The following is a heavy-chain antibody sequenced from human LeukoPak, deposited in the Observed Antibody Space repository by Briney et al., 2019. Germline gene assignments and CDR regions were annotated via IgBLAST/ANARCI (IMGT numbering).Heavy chain of an antibody. CDR2: INPNSGGR. CDR3: AIEIDFYYNYIDV. J-gene: IGHJ6*03. D-gene: IGHD2-21*01. V-gene: IGHV1-2*02. CDR1: GYTVTRYE. Sequence: ASVKPCCKASGYTVTRYEMDCVPQAAGQGPEGRGWINPNSGGRNYAQKFKGRVTMTRDKYTGTVYMELSRRTSDDTAVYYCAIEIDFYYNYIDVCGKGTTVTVSS.